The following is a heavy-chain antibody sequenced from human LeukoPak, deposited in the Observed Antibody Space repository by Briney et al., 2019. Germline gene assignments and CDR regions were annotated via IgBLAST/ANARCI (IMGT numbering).Heavy chain of an antibody. CDR2: MNPINGNT. V-gene: IGHV1-8*01. CDR3: VRDGEGVAISVNFWFDP. J-gene: IGHJ5*02. CDR1: GFTLTNYD. D-gene: IGHD3-10*01. Sequence: ASVKVSCKASGFTLTNYDINWVRQAPGQGLEWMGWMNPINGNTGYARKFQGRVTMTRDTSISTAYMELRSLTSEDTAIYYCVRDGEGVAISVNFWFDPWGQGTLVTVSS.